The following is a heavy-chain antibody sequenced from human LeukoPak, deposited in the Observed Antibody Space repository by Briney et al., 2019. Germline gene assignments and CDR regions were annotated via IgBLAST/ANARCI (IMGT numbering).Heavy chain of an antibody. CDR1: GGSVSSGSYY. V-gene: IGHV4-61*01. D-gene: IGHD3-22*01. Sequence: PSETLSLTCTVSGGSVSSGSYYWSWIRQPPGKGLEWIVYIYYSGSTNYNPSLKSRVTISVDTSKNQFSLKLSSVTAADTAVYYCARINYFDSSGNHMYFQHWGQGSLVTVSS. CDR2: IYYSGST. CDR3: ARINYFDSSGNHMYFQH. J-gene: IGHJ1*01.